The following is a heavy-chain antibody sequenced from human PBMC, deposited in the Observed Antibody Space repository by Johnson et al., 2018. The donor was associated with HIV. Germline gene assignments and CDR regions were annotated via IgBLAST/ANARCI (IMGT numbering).Heavy chain of an antibody. CDR2: ISYDGSNK. D-gene: IGHD4-17*01. CDR1: GFTFSSYA. Sequence: VQVVESGGGVVQPGRSLRLSCAASGFTFSSYAMHWVRQAPGKGLEWVAVISYDGSNKYYADSVKGRFTISRDNSKNTLYLQMNSLRADDTALYYCAKIAGDFGDFDAFDIWGQGTMVTVSS. V-gene: IGHV3-30-3*02. CDR3: AKIAGDFGDFDAFDI. J-gene: IGHJ3*02.